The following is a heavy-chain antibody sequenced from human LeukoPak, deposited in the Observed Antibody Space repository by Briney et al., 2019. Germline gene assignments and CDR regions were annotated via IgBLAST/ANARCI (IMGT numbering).Heavy chain of an antibody. CDR3: ARHWLEAGKAYSYWFDP. J-gene: IGHJ5*02. CDR2: IYGGETT. CDR1: GDSIINYY. Sequence: SETLSLTCSVSGDSIINYYWTWIRQPPGKGLEWIGYIYGGETTNYNPSLKSRVTLSVDTFKNQISLKLNSVTVADTAVYYCARHWLEAGKAYSYWFDPWGQGTLVTVSP. V-gene: IGHV4-59*08. D-gene: IGHD2-21*01.